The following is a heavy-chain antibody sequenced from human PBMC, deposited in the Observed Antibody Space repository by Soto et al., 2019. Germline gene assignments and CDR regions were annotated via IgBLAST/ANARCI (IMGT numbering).Heavy chain of an antibody. CDR3: AISWWEVRHAYIDN. D-gene: IGHD3-16*01. V-gene: IGHV3-23*01. CDR1: GFTFSNYP. CDR2: ISNSGGST. J-gene: IGHJ4*01. Sequence: PGGSLRLSCAASGFTFSNYPMNWVRQAPGKGLEWVSTISNSGGSTNYADSVKGRFTISRDNSKNTLYLQMNSLRAEDTAVYYCAISWWEVRHAYIDNRALGSLVPVSS.